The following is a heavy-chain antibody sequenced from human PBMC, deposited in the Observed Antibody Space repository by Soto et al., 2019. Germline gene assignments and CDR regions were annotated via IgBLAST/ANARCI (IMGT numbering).Heavy chain of an antibody. Sequence: SETLSLTCTVSGGSISGSSYYWGWIRQPPGKGLEWIGSIYYSGSTYYNPSLKSRVTISVDTSKNQFSLKLSSVTAADTAVYYCAREDRAGGLVLAYWGQGTLVTVSS. D-gene: IGHD6-19*01. CDR3: AREDRAGGLVLAY. CDR2: IYYSGST. CDR1: GGSISGSSYY. V-gene: IGHV4-39*02. J-gene: IGHJ4*02.